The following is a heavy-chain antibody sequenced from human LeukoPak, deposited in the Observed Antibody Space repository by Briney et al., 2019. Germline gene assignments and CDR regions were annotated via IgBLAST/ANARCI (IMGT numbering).Heavy chain of an antibody. CDR3: ARLLRPGGRKGDAFDI. D-gene: IGHD1-26*01. J-gene: IGHJ3*02. Sequence: TSQTLSLTCTASGGSISGHHWTWIRQPPGTGLEWIGYFYDSGDFNYNPSLKSRVTIWMDMSNNQFSLTMSSVTAADTAMYYCARLLRPGGRKGDAFDIWGQGTLVTVSS. V-gene: IGHV4-59*08. CDR2: FYDSGDF. CDR1: GGSISGHH.